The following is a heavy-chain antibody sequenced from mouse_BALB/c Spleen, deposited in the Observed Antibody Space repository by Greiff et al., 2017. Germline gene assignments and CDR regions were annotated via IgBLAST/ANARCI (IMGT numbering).Heavy chain of an antibody. CDR3: ASGSSYGYFDY. J-gene: IGHJ2*01. D-gene: IGHD1-1*01. V-gene: IGHV1S56*01. Sequence: QVQLQQSGPELVKPGASVRISCKASGYTFTSYYIHWVKQRPGQGLEWIGWIYPGNVNTKYNEKFKGKATLTADKSSSTAYMQLSSLTSEDSAVYFCASGSSYGYFDYWGQGTTLTVSS. CDR1: GYTFTSYY. CDR2: IYPGNVNT.